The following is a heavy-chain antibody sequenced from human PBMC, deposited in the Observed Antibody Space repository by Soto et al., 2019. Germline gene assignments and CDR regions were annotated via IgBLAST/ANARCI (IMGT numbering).Heavy chain of an antibody. CDR1: GDRVISNCAA. D-gene: IGHD5-18*01. Sequence: SETLSLTCAISGDRVISNCAAWNWIRQSPSIGLEWLGRTYYRCKWFNDYAVSVKGRITIRPDTSKNQFSLKVANVTAADTAVYFCARGKPSGYRFGPRIFFYYGLDVWGPGTTVTVSS. CDR2: TYYRCKWFN. V-gene: IGHV6-1*01. J-gene: IGHJ6*02. CDR3: ARGKPSGYRFGPRIFFYYGLDV.